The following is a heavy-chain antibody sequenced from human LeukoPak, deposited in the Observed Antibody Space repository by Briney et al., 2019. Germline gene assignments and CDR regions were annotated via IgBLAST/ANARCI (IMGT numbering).Heavy chain of an antibody. J-gene: IGHJ4*02. Sequence: ASVKVSCKASGYTFTGYYMHWVRQAPGQGLEWMGWISPNSGGTNYAQKFQGRVTMTRDTSISTAYMELSRLRSDDTAVCYCARDKGRIAVAHLRYFDYWGQGTLVTVSS. CDR2: ISPNSGGT. V-gene: IGHV1-2*02. CDR1: GYTFTGYY. CDR3: ARDKGRIAVAHLRYFDY. D-gene: IGHD6-19*01.